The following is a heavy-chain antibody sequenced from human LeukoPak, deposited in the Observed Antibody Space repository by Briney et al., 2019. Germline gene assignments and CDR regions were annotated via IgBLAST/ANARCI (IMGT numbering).Heavy chain of an antibody. Sequence: GGSLRLSCAASGFTFSTYTMSWVRQAPGKGLEWVSAISGSGGNTYYADSVKGRFTISRDNAKNTLYLQMNSLRAEDTSVYYCAKAAFSRTSYFDYWGQGTLVTASS. D-gene: IGHD3-3*02. CDR1: GFTFSTYT. V-gene: IGHV3-23*01. CDR2: ISGSGGNT. J-gene: IGHJ4*02. CDR3: AKAAFSRTSYFDY.